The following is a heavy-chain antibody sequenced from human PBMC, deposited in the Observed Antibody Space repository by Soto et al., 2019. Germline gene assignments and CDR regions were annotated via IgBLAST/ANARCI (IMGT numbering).Heavy chain of an antibody. CDR1: GFTFSGYY. CDR2: ISSSSSYT. J-gene: IGHJ6*02. Sequence: SLILSCAASGFTFSGYYMSWIGHAAGNGLEWVSYISSSSSYTNYADSVKGRFTISKDNANNSLYLQMNSLRAEDTAVYYCAREKWLDQLRYGMDLWGQGTPVTVSS. V-gene: IGHV3-11*06. D-gene: IGHD6-19*01. CDR3: AREKWLDQLRYGMDL.